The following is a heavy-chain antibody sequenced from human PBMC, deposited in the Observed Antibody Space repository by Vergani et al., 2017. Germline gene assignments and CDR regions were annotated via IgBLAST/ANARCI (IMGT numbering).Heavy chain of an antibody. Sequence: EVQLLESGGGLVQPGGSLRLTCAASEVTFSNYAMNWVRQAPGKGLEWVSGISGSGVSAYYTDAVKGRSTISRDTSKNMLFLKMNNLITEDTAIYYCAKQYFVSGNYLFDYWGQGTLVTVSS. CDR3: AKQYFVSGNYLFDY. CDR2: ISGSGVSA. D-gene: IGHD3-10*01. V-gene: IGHV3-23*01. J-gene: IGHJ4*02. CDR1: EVTFSNYA.